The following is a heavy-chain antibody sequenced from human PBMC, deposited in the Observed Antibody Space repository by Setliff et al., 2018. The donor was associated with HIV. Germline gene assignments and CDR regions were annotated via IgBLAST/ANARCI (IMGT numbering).Heavy chain of an antibody. D-gene: IGHD3-10*01. J-gene: IGHJ4*02. CDR1: GYTFTSYA. CDR3: ARYGPLPHADYYFDY. Sequence: ASVKVSCTTSGYTFTSYAMHWVRQAPGQRLEWMGWINAGNGNTKYSQKFQGRVTITRDTSASTAYMELSSLRSEDTAVYYCARYGPLPHADYYFDYWGQGTLVTVSS. CDR2: INAGNGNT. V-gene: IGHV1-3*01.